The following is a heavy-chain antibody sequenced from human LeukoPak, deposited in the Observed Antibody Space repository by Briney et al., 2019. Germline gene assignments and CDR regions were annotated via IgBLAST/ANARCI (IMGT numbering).Heavy chain of an antibody. D-gene: IGHD4-23*01. V-gene: IGHV4-34*01. Sequence: SETLSLTCAVYGGSFSGYYWSWIRQPPGKGLEWIGEINHSGSIDYNPSLKSRVTISVDTSKNQFSLNLNSVTAADTAVYYCARIRNYGGIWGQGTMVTVS. CDR3: ARIRNYGGI. CDR2: INHSGSI. J-gene: IGHJ3*02. CDR1: GGSFSGYY.